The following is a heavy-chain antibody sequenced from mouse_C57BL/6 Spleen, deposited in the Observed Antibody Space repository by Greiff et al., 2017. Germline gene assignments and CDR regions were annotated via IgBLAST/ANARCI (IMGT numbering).Heavy chain of an antibody. CDR3: ARDAGYYFDY. D-gene: IGHD4-1*01. CDR2: ISARGSYT. J-gene: IGHJ2*01. V-gene: IGHV5-4*01. CDR1: GFTFSSYA. Sequence: EVMLVESGGGLVKPGGSLKLSCAASGFTFSSYAMSWVRQTPEKRLEWVATISARGSYTYYPDNVKGRFTITRDNAKNNLYLQMSHLKSEDTAMXYCARDAGYYFDYWGQGTTLTVSS.